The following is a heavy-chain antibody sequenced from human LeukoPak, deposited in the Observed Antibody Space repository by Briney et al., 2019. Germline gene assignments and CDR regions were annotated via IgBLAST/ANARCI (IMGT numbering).Heavy chain of an antibody. J-gene: IGHJ4*02. V-gene: IGHV1-3*01. Sequence: ASVKVSCKASGYTFTTYGIHWVRQAPGQGPHWMGWINAGNGDTKYSQTSQGRLTISRDTSANTAYMELSSLRSEDTAVYYCARWVGGPTGTTGLDSWGQGTLVTVSS. CDR1: GYTFTTYG. CDR2: INAGNGDT. D-gene: IGHD1-1*01. CDR3: ARWVGGPTGTTGLDS.